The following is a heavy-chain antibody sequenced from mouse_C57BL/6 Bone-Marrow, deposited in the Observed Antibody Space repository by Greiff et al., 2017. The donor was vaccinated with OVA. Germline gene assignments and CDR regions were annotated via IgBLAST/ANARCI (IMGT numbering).Heavy chain of an antibody. CDR1: GFTFSSYG. CDR2: ISSGGSYT. Sequence: DVKLVESGGDLVKPGGSLKLSCAASGFTFSSYGMSWVRQTPDKRLEWVATISSGGSYTYYPDSVKGRFTISRDNAKNTLYLQMSSLKSEDTAMYYCARHGELGPLDYWGQGTTLTVSS. J-gene: IGHJ2*01. V-gene: IGHV5-6*02. D-gene: IGHD4-1*01. CDR3: ARHGELGPLDY.